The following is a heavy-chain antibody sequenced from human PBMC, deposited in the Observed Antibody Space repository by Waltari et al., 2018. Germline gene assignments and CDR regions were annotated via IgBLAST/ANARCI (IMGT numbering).Heavy chain of an antibody. Sequence: EVQLLESGGGLVQPGGSLRLSCTASGFTFSSYAMSWVRQAPGKGLEWVSAISGSGGSTYYADSVKGRFTIPRDNAKNTLYLQMNSLRAEDTAVYYCAKDPLLGYDFWSGYRNWFDPWGQGTLVTVSS. D-gene: IGHD3-3*01. J-gene: IGHJ5*02. CDR1: GFTFSSYA. CDR2: ISGSGGST. V-gene: IGHV3-23*01. CDR3: AKDPLLGYDFWSGYRNWFDP.